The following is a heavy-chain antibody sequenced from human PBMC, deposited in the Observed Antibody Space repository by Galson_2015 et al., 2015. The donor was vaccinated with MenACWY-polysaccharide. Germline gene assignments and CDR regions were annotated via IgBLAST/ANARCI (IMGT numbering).Heavy chain of an antibody. Sequence: PALVEPTQTLSLTCTFSGFSVTATGVGVGWIRQPPGKAPEWLAHIYWDGDKRFSPSLGARLTITKDTSRDQVVLTMTDMDPVDTATYYCVRLLGGVSFDSWGQGTL. J-gene: IGHJ4*02. V-gene: IGHV2-5*02. CDR3: VRLLGGVSFDS. CDR2: IYWDGDK. D-gene: IGHD1-26*01. CDR1: GFSVTATGVG.